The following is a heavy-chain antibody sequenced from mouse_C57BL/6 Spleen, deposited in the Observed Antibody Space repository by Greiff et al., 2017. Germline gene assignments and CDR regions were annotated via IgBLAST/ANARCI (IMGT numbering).Heavy chain of an antibody. D-gene: IGHD1-1*01. CDR1: GYTFTSYW. CDR3: ARSIYYGSLYLYFDY. CDR2: INPSNGGT. Sequence: QVQLQQPGTELVKPGASVKLSCKASGYTFTSYWMHWVKQRPGQGLEWIGNINPSNGGTNYNEKFKSKATLTVDKSSSTAYMQLSSLTSEDSAVYYCARSIYYGSLYLYFDYGGQGTTLTVSS. J-gene: IGHJ2*01. V-gene: IGHV1-53*01.